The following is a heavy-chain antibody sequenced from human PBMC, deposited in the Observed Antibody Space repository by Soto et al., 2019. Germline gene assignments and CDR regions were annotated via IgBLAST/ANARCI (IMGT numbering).Heavy chain of an antibody. J-gene: IGHJ4*02. D-gene: IGHD6-13*01. V-gene: IGHV3-13*01. CDR3: AKSQEIGTHFFDS. CDR2: IGTAGDT. CDR1: GFTFSGFD. Sequence: GGSLRLSCEASGFTFSGFDMHWVRQPTGKGLEWVSSIGTAGDTYYAVSVKGRFTISRDNAKNSLSLQMNSLGAGDMAVYFCAKSQEIGTHFFDSWGQGTQVTVSS.